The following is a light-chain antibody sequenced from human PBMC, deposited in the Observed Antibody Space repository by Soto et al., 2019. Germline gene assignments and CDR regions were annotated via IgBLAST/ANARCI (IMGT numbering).Light chain of an antibody. J-gene: IGKJ2*01. Sequence: EILMTQSPATLSVSPGERATLSCRASQSVSNNLAWYQQKVGQAPRLLIYGAYTRATGIPARFSGSGSGTEFTLTISSLQSEDFGVYYCQHYNNWPPYTFGQGTKLEIK. V-gene: IGKV3-15*01. CDR1: QSVSNN. CDR2: GAY. CDR3: QHYNNWPPYT.